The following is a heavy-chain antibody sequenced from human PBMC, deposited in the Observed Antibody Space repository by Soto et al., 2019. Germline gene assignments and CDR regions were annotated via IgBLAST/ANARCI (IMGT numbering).Heavy chain of an antibody. CDR1: GGTFISYA. Sequence: QVQLVQSGAEVKKPGSSVKVSCKASGGTFISYAISWVRQAPGQGLEWMGGIIPIFGTANYAQKFQVRVTITADKSTRTAYMELSSLRYEDTAVYYCASPQLGPHNLYYYYGMDVWGQGTTVTVSS. J-gene: IGHJ6*02. D-gene: IGHD7-27*01. CDR2: IIPIFGTA. V-gene: IGHV1-69*06. CDR3: ASPQLGPHNLYYYYGMDV.